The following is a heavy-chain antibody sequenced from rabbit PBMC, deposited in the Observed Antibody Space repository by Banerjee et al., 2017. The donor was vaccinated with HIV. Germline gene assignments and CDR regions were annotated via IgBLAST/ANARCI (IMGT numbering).Heavy chain of an antibody. V-gene: IGHV1S40*01. J-gene: IGHJ4*01. CDR2: IGSGATGNT. D-gene: IGHD1-1*01. Sequence: CWVRQAPGKGLGWIGCIGSGATGNTYYASWAKGRFTISSHSAQNTLYLQLHSLTAADTATYFCVRGASGSGYYSLWGPGTLSPS. CDR3: VRGASGSGYYSL.